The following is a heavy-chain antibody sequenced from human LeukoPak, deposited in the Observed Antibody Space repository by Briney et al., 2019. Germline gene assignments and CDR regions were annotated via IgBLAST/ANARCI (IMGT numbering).Heavy chain of an antibody. CDR1: GFTFDDYA. V-gene: IGHV3-9*01. J-gene: IGHJ4*02. CDR2: ISWGSGTI. CDR3: ARGGTY. D-gene: IGHD1-1*01. Sequence: GGSLRLSCAASGFTFDDYAMHWVRQAPGKGLEWVSGISWGSGTIAYADSVKGRFTISRDNTKSSLYLQMNTLRGEDTAVYYCARGGTYWGQGTLVTVSS.